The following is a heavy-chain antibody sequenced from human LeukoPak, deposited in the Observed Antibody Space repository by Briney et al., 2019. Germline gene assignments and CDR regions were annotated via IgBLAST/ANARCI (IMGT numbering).Heavy chain of an antibody. CDR3: ATYYYDSSGYYTSYYYYYYMDV. J-gene: IGHJ6*03. V-gene: IGHV4-39*01. Sequence: PSETLSLTCTVSGGSISSSSYYWGWIRQPPGKGLEWIGSIYYSGSTYYNPSLKSRVTISVDTSKNQFSLKLSSMTAADTAVYYCATYYYDSSGYYTSYYYYYYMDVWGKGTTVTVSS. D-gene: IGHD3-22*01. CDR2: IYYSGST. CDR1: GGSISSSSYY.